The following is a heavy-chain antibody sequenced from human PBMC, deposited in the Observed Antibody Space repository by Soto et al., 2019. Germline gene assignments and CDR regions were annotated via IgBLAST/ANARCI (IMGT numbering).Heavy chain of an antibody. CDR3: AKDVSPRTSYLHY. CDR1: GFTFDDYA. CDR2: ISWNSGTI. Sequence: GGSLRLSCAASGFTFDDYAMHWVRQPPGKGLEWVSGISWNSGTIGYADSVKGRFTISRDNAKNSLYLQMSSLRAEDTAFYYCAKDVSPRTSYLHYWGQGTLVTVSS. J-gene: IGHJ4*02. D-gene: IGHD2-2*01. V-gene: IGHV3-9*01.